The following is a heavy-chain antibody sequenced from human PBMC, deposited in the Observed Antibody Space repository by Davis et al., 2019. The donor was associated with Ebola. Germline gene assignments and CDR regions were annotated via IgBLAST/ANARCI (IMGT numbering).Heavy chain of an antibody. V-gene: IGHV3-30*18. CDR3: AKDTDYGNVYYYSGMDV. D-gene: IGHD4-11*01. Sequence: GESLKISCAASGFTFSRFGMHWVRQAPGKGLEWVALISSDGSETYYADSVKGRFTISRDNSKNTLYLQIDSLRPEYTDVYFCAKDTDYGNVYYYSGMDVWGQGTTVTVSS. J-gene: IGHJ6*02. CDR2: ISSDGSET. CDR1: GFTFSRFG.